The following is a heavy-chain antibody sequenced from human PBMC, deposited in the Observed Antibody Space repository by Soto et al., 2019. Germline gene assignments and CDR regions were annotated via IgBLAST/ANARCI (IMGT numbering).Heavy chain of an antibody. J-gene: IGHJ3*02. CDR3: ARDSSGWYEHAFDI. CDR1: GFTFSSYW. D-gene: IGHD6-19*01. Sequence: GGSQRLSCAASGFTFSSYWRHWVRQAPGKGLVWVSRINSDGSSTSYADSVKGRFTISRDNAKNTLYLQMNSLRAEDTAVYYCARDSSGWYEHAFDIWGQGTMVTVSS. V-gene: IGHV3-74*01. CDR2: INSDGSST.